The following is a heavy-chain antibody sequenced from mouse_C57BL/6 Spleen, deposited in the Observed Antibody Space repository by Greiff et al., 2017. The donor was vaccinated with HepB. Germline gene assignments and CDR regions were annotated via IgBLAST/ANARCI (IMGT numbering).Heavy chain of an antibody. Sequence: QVQLQQPGAELVKPGASVKLSCKASGYTFTSYWMQWVKQRPGQGLEWIGEIDPSDSYTNYNQKFKGKATLTVDTSSSTAYMQLSSLTSADSAVYYCARWLTTVGAYGGQGTLVTVSA. CDR1: GYTFTSYW. CDR3: ARWLTTVGAY. J-gene: IGHJ3*01. D-gene: IGHD1-1*01. V-gene: IGHV1-50*01. CDR2: IDPSDSYT.